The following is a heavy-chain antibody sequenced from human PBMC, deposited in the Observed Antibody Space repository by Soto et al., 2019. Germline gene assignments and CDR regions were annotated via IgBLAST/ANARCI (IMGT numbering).Heavy chain of an antibody. Sequence: PGGSLRLSCAASKFSFSGYWMHWVRQAPGKGLMWVSRVNPDGSTTTHADSVKGRFTISRDNAKNTVFLQMNSLRADDTAVYYCAKVASGSYDWFDPWGQGTLVTVSS. D-gene: IGHD1-26*01. CDR2: VNPDGSTT. CDR3: AKVASGSYDWFDP. V-gene: IGHV3-74*01. CDR1: KFSFSGYW. J-gene: IGHJ5*02.